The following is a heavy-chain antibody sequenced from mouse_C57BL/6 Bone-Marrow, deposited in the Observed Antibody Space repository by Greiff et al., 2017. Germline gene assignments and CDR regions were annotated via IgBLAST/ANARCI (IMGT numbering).Heavy chain of an antibody. CDR1: GFNIKDDY. J-gene: IGHJ3*01. D-gene: IGHD3-2*02. V-gene: IGHV14-4*01. CDR3: TTRGTAQATFAY. CDR2: IDPENGDT. Sequence: VQLQQSGAELVRPGASVKLSCTASGFNIKDDYMHWVKQRPEQGLEWIGWIDPENGDTEYASKFQGKATITADTSSNTAYLQLSSLTSEDTAVDYCTTRGTAQATFAYWGQGTLVTVSA.